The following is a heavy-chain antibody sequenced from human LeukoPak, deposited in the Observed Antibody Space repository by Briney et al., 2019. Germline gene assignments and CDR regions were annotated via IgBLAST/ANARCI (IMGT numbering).Heavy chain of an antibody. CDR1: GFFFNKHA. D-gene: IGHD4/OR15-4a*01. V-gene: IGHV3-23*01. J-gene: IGHJ4*02. CDR2: LRGSGSST. CDR3: AKERDYGPADY. Sequence: GGSLRLSCVAAGFFFNKHAMSWVRPAPGKGLEWVSGLRGSGSSTDYAAFVKVRSPCSRDNSKNTLFLQMNSLRAEATAIYYCAKERDYGPADYWGQGTLVTVSS.